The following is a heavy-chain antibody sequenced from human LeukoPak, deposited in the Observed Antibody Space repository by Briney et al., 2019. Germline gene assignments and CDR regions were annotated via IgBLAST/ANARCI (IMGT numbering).Heavy chain of an antibody. Sequence: GGSLRLSRAASGFTISSYWMNWVRQAPGKGLEWVANIKQDGSEKYYVDSVKGRFTISRDNAKNSLYLQMNTLRPEDTAVYYCARERQNKDFWSGGDYWGQGTLVTVSS. V-gene: IGHV3-7*01. CDR2: IKQDGSEK. D-gene: IGHD3-3*01. CDR1: GFTISSYW. CDR3: ARERQNKDFWSGGDY. J-gene: IGHJ4*02.